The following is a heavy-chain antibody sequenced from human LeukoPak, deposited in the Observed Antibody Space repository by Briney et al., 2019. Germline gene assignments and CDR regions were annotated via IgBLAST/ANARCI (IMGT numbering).Heavy chain of an antibody. CDR1: GLSISGQW. CDR2: IKHDGSEE. CDR3: GYTNNFYH. D-gene: IGHD3-16*02. V-gene: IGHV3-7*01. J-gene: IGHJ4*02. Sequence: GGSLRLSCVASGLSISGQWMNWVRQAPGQGLEWVANIKHDGSEEYYVDSVKGRFTASRDDGRNSVSLQMNSVRAEDTAVYYCGYTNNFYHWGQGTLVVVSS.